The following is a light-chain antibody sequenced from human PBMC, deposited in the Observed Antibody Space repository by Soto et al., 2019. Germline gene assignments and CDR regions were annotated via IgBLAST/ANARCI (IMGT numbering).Light chain of an antibody. CDR2: GAS. V-gene: IGKV3-20*01. J-gene: IGKJ1*01. CDR1: QSVSSSY. Sequence: EIVLTQSPGTLSLSPGERATLSCRASQSVSSSYLAWYQQKPGQAPRPLIYGASSRATGIPDRFSGSGSWTDFTLTISTLEPEEFAVYYCKQYGSPHWTFGQGIKVEIK. CDR3: KQYGSPHWT.